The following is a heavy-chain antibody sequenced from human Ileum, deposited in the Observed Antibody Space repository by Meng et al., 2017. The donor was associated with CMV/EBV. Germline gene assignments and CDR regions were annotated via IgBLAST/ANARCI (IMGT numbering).Heavy chain of an antibody. D-gene: IGHD1-1*01. CDR2: IKSSTDGGTI. Sequence: GESLKISCAASGLTFSDAWMSWVRQAPGKGLEWVGRIKSSTDGGTIDYAAPVKGRFTISRDDSKNSLYLQMNSLKTKDTAVYYCTAGTGKTDFDYWGQGTLVTVSS. J-gene: IGHJ4*02. CDR3: TAGTGKTDFDY. CDR1: GLTFSDAW. V-gene: IGHV3-15*01.